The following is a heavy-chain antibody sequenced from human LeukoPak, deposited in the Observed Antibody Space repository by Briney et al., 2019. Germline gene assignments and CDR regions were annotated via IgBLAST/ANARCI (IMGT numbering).Heavy chain of an antibody. CDR3: ARGGIAAAGHSYFDY. D-gene: IGHD6-13*01. CDR1: GGSISSSNW. V-gene: IGHV4-4*02. CDR2: TYHSGST. Sequence: PSGTLSLTCAVSGGSISSSNWWSWVRQPPGEGLEWIGETYHSGSTNYNPSPKSRVTISVDKSKNQFSLKLSSVTAADTAVYYCARGGIAAAGHSYFDYWGQGTLVTVSS. J-gene: IGHJ4*02.